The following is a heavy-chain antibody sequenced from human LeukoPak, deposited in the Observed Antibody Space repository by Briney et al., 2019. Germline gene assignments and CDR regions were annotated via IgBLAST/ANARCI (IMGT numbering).Heavy chain of an antibody. CDR3: ARDLGPAIYGSSGYLGP. Sequence: PSETLSLTCTVSGGSISSRSYYWGWIRQPPGKGLEWIGSIYYSGSTYYNPSLKSRVTISVDTSKNQFSLKLSSVTAADTAVYYCARDLGPAIYGSSGYLGPWGQGTLVTVSS. D-gene: IGHD3-22*01. V-gene: IGHV4-39*07. CDR2: IYYSGST. CDR1: GGSISSRSYY. J-gene: IGHJ5*02.